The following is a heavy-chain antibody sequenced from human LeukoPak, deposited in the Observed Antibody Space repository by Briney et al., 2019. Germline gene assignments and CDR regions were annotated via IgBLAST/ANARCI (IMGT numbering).Heavy chain of an antibody. CDR3: ARVGLPTRGPYGMDV. Sequence: PGGSLRLSCEISGFSVSLNYINWVRQAPGKGLEWVSVIHTDGTKYYGDSVKGRFTISRDNSKNTLYLQMNSLRAEDTAVYYCARVGLPTRGPYGMDVWGQGTTVTVSS. J-gene: IGHJ6*02. CDR1: GFSVSLNY. CDR2: IHTDGTK. D-gene: IGHD3-10*01. V-gene: IGHV3-53*01.